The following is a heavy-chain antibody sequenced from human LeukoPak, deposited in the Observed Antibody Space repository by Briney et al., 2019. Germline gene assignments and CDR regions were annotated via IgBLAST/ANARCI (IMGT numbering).Heavy chain of an antibody. CDR2: ISGSGGGT. D-gene: IGHD1-26*01. V-gene: IGHV3-23*01. Sequence: GGSLRLSCAASGFTFSTYAMSWVRQAPGKGLEWVSLISGSGGGTYYANSVKGRFTISRDNSKNTLYLQMDSLRTEDTAVYYCAKERATTTTFNYWGQGTLITVSS. J-gene: IGHJ4*02. CDR1: GFTFSTYA. CDR3: AKERATTTTFNY.